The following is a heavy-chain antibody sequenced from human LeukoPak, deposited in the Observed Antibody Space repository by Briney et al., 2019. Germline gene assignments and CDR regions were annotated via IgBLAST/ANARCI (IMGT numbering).Heavy chain of an antibody. D-gene: IGHD6-13*01. Sequence: SETLSLTCTVSGGSVSSGSYYWSWIRQPPGKGLEWIGYIYYSGSTNYNPSLKSRVTISVDTSKNQFSLKLSSVTAADTAVYYSARQSSSWYGAFDYWGQGTLVTVSS. J-gene: IGHJ4*02. CDR2: IYYSGST. V-gene: IGHV4-61*01. CDR1: GGSVSSGSYY. CDR3: ARQSSSWYGAFDY.